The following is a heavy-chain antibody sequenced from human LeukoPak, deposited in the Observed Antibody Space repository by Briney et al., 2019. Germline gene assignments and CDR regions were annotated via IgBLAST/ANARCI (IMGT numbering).Heavy chain of an antibody. CDR3: ANLGYSSGRADAFDI. V-gene: IGHV1-18*01. J-gene: IGHJ3*02. CDR2: ISAYNGDT. D-gene: IGHD6-19*01. Sequence: ASVKVSCKASGYTFTSYGINWVRQAPGQGLEWMGWISAYNGDTNYAQKLQGRVTMTTDTSTSTAYMELRSLRSDDTAVYYCANLGYSSGRADAFDIWGQGTMVTVSS. CDR1: GYTFTSYG.